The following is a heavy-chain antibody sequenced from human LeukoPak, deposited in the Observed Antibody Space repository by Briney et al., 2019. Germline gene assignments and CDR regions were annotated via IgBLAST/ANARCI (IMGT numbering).Heavy chain of an antibody. CDR2: INSDGSST. J-gene: IGHJ6*03. CDR3: ARGWRYYDSSGYYYPYYYYYYMDV. D-gene: IGHD3-22*01. CDR1: GFTFSSYW. V-gene: IGHV3-74*01. Sequence: GGSLRLSCAASGFTFSSYWMHWVRQAPGKGLVWVSRINSDGSSTNYADSEKGRFTISRDNAKNTLYLQMNSLRAEDTAVYYCARGWRYYDSSGYYYPYYYYYYMDVWGKGTTVTVSS.